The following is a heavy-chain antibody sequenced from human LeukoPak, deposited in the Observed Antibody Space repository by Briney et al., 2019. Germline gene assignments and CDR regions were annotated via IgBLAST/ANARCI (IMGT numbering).Heavy chain of an antibody. Sequence: GASVKVSCKAPGYTFTSYYMHWVRQAPGQGLEWMGIINPSGGSTSYAQKFQGRVTMTRDTSTSTVYMELSSLRSEDTAVYYCARDAYYYDSSGYYSGWFDPWGQGTLVTASS. CDR3: ARDAYYYDSSGYYSGWFDP. V-gene: IGHV1-46*01. CDR1: GYTFTSYY. J-gene: IGHJ5*02. D-gene: IGHD3-22*01. CDR2: INPSGGST.